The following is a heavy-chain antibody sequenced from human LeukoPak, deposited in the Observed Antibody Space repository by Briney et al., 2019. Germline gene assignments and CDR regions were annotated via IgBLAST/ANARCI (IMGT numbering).Heavy chain of an antibody. CDR2: IYYSGST. V-gene: IGHV4-59*12. CDR1: GGSISSYY. CDR3: ATRGKNFDY. J-gene: IGHJ4*02. Sequence: KASETLSLTCTVSGGSISSYYWSWIRQPPGKGLEWIGYIYYSGSTNYNPSLKSRVTMSVDTSKNQFSLKLSSVTAADTAVYYCATRGKNFDYWGQGTMVTVSS.